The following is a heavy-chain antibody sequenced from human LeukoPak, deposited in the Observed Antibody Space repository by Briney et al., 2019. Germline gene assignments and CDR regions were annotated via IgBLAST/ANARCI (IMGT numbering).Heavy chain of an antibody. J-gene: IGHJ6*03. Sequence: PGGSLRLSCAASGFTFSSYAMSWVRQAPGKGLEWVSAISGSGGSTYYADSVKGRFTISRDNSKNTLYLQMNSLRAEDTAVYYCAKDLSGYGDYNYYYYMDVWGKGTTVTISS. CDR1: GFTFSSYA. CDR2: ISGSGGST. V-gene: IGHV3-23*01. D-gene: IGHD4-17*01. CDR3: AKDLSGYGDYNYYYYMDV.